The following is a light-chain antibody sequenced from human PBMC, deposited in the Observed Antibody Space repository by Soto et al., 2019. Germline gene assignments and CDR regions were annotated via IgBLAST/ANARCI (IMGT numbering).Light chain of an antibody. CDR3: QQRSNWPIT. J-gene: IGKJ5*01. CDR1: QSVSSY. CDR2: YAS. V-gene: IGKV3-11*01. Sequence: DIVMTQSPATLSVSPGERATLSCRASQSVSSYLAWYPQKPGQAPRLLIYYASNRATGIPARFSGSGSGTDFNLTISRLDTEDFAVYECQQRSNWPITFGQGTRLEIK.